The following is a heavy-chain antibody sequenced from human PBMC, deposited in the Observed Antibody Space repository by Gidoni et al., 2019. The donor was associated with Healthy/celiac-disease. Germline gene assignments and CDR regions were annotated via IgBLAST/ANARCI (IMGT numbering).Heavy chain of an antibody. CDR2: INSDGSST. V-gene: IGHV3-74*01. CDR3: ASIAAAGIPYNWFDP. Sequence: EVQLVESGGGLVQPGGSLRLSCAASGFTFSRYWMHWVRQAPGKGLVWVSRINSDGSSTSYADSVKGRFTISRDNAKNTLYLQMNSLRAEDTAVYYCASIAAAGIPYNWFDPWGQGTLVTVSS. J-gene: IGHJ5*02. CDR1: GFTFSRYW. D-gene: IGHD6-13*01.